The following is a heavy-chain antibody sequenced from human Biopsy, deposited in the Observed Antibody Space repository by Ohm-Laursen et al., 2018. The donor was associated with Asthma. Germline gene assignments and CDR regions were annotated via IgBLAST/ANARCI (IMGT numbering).Heavy chain of an antibody. CDR1: GFVFRSHA. V-gene: IGHV3-30*18. D-gene: IGHD3-3*01. CDR3: AKRRGYSDLTDFDH. J-gene: IGHJ4*02. Sequence: SLRLSCTASGFVFRSHAMHWVRQAPGKGLEWVAVASYDGGVVHYADSMKGRFTISRGNAKSTLYLQMNRLRTDDTAVYFCAKRRGYSDLTDFDHWGQGTLVTVSS. CDR2: ASYDGGVV.